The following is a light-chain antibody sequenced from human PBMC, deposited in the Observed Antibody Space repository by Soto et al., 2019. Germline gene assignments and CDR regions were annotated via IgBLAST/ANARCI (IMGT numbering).Light chain of an antibody. V-gene: IGKV3-11*01. CDR1: QSVSSH. CDR2: DAS. CDR3: QQPS. Sequence: EIVLTQSPATLSLSPGERATLSCRASQSVSSHLAWYQQKPGQAPRLLIYDASNRATGIPARFSGSGSGTDFTLTISSLEPEDFAVYYCQQPSFGQGTRLEIK. J-gene: IGKJ5*01.